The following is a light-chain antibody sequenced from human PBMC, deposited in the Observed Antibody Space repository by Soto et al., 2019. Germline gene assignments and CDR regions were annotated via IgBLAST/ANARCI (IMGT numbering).Light chain of an antibody. CDR2: DAS. Sequence: DIEMTHSPSSLSASVGDRVTITVQASQAINNYLLGYQQKTGKAPKLLIYDASNLEKRGPARFSGSGSGTEFTLTISSLQSEDCAVYYCQQYYTWPITFGGGTKVDIK. J-gene: IGKJ4*01. V-gene: IGKV1-33*01. CDR1: QAINNY. CDR3: QQYYTWPIT.